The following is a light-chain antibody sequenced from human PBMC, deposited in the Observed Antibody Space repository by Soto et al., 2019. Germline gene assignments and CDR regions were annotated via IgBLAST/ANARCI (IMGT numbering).Light chain of an antibody. CDR2: AAS. CDR3: LQHNSYPLT. V-gene: IGKV1-17*01. Sequence: DIQMTQSPSSLSASVGDRVTITCRASQGIRDALGWYQQKPGKAPKRLIYAASSLQSGVPSRFSGSGAGTEFTLTISSLQHEDFATYYCLQHNSYPLTFGQGTKVEIK. J-gene: IGKJ1*01. CDR1: QGIRDA.